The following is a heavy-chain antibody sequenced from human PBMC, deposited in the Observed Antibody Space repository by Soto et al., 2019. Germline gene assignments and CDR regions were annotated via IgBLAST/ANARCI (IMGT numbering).Heavy chain of an antibody. V-gene: IGHV3-30*18. CDR1: GFTFSNYA. CDR2: ISYDGDNE. D-gene: IGHD2-2*01. Sequence: QVQLVESGGGVVQPGRSLRLSCAASGFTFSNYAMHWVRQAPGKGLEWLAIISYDGDNEYVADSVRGRFPITRDNSNDTLYLQTNNLRHEDTDVYYCAKDGGPVYCNSPGCSAKHFDYWGQGTLVTLSS. J-gene: IGHJ4*02. CDR3: AKDGGPVYCNSPGCSAKHFDY.